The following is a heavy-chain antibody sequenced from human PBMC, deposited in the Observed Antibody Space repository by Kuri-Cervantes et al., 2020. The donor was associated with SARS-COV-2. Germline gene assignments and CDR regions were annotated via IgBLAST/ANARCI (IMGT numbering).Heavy chain of an antibody. CDR1: GGSFSGYY. Sequence: GSLRLSCAVYGGSFSGYYWSWIRQPPGKGLEWIGEINHSGSTNYNPSLKSRVTISVDTSKNQFSLKLSSVTAADTAVYYCARELECDMDVWGQGTTVTVSS. J-gene: IGHJ6*02. CDR2: INHSGST. D-gene: IGHD3-3*01. CDR3: ARELECDMDV. V-gene: IGHV4-34*01.